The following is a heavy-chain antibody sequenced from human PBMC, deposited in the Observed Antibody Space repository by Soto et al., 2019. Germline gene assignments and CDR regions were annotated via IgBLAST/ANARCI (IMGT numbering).Heavy chain of an antibody. D-gene: IGHD3-3*01. J-gene: IGHJ6*02. CDR2: IWYDGSNK. CDR3: ARGGGYYDFWSGYYTEVGMDV. CDR1: GFTFSSYG. Sequence: QVQLVESGGGVVQPGRSLRLSCAASGFTFSSYGMHWVRQAPGKGLEWVAVIWYDGSNKYYADSVKGRFTISRDNSKNTLYLQRKSRRAEDTAVYYWARGGGYYDFWSGYYTEVGMDVWGQGTTVTVSS. V-gene: IGHV3-33*01.